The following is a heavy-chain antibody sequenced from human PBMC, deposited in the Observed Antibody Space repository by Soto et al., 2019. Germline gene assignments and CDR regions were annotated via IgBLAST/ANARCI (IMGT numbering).Heavy chain of an antibody. CDR2: ISGGGDTT. CDR1: GFTVNNYA. D-gene: IGHD3-10*01. CDR3: AKGRGGSGSRTPRVDF. V-gene: IGHV3-23*01. J-gene: IGHJ4*02. Sequence: EVQLLESGGGLVQPGGSLRLSCAASGFTVNNYAMTWVRQAPGKGLEWVSAISGGGDTTYYADSVKGRFSVSRDGSKNTLYLQMSSLRAEDTALYYCAKGRGGSGSRTPRVDFWGQGTLVTVSS.